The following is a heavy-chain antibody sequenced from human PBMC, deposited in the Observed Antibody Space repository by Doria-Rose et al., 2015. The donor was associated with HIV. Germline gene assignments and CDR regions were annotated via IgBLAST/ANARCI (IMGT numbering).Heavy chain of an antibody. CDR3: ARIKSSRWYHKYYFDF. D-gene: IGHD6-13*01. CDR2: IFSDDER. Sequence: QESGPVLVKPTETLTLTCTVSGVSLSSPGMGVSWIRQPPGKDLEWLVNIFSDDERSYTTSLKSRLTISRGTSKSQVVLTMTDMDPVDTATYYCARIKSSRWYHKYYFDFWGQGTLVIVSA. CDR1: GVSLSSPGMG. V-gene: IGHV2-26*01. J-gene: IGHJ4*02.